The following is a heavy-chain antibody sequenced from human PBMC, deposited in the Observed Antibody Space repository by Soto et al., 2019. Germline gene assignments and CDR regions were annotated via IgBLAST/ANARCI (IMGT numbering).Heavy chain of an antibody. J-gene: IGHJ4*02. CDR3: AISVEGHFDY. CDR2: ITSDTTTI. V-gene: IGHV3-48*02. D-gene: IGHD6-19*01. CDR1: GFRFSIYS. Sequence: EVQLVESGGALVQRGGSLTLSWAASGFRFSIYSMNWVRQATGKRLEWSAYITSDTTTITYAESVKGRFTISRDNAKNSVYLPRDNLSDEDTAVYYCAISVEGHFDYWGQGTVVTVSS.